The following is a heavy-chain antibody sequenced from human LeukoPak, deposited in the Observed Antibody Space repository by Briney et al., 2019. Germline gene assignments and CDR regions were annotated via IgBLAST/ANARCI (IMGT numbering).Heavy chain of an antibody. CDR1: GFTFDDYA. J-gene: IGHJ6*02. V-gene: IGHV3-9*01. D-gene: IGHD3-3*02. CDR3: AKDIEALSYYYYGMDV. Sequence: GGSLRLSCAASGFTFDDYAMHWVRQAPGKGLEWVSGISWNSGSIGYADSVKGRFTISRDNAKNSLYLQVNSLRAEDTALYYCAKDIEALSYYYYGMDVWGQGTTVTVSS. CDR2: ISWNSGSI.